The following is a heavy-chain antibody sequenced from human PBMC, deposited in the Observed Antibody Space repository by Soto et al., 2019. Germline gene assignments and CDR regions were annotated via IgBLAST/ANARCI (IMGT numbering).Heavy chain of an antibody. J-gene: IGHJ5*02. CDR2: ISGSGGST. CDR3: AQLGSNWFDP. CDR1: GFTFSSYA. V-gene: IGHV3-23*01. Sequence: PGGSLGLSCAASGFTFSSYAMSWVRQAPGKGLEWVSAISGSGGSTYYADSVKGRFTISRDNSKNTLYLQMHSLRAEDTAVYYCAQLGSNWFDPSGPGTLVTLSS. D-gene: IGHD1-26*01.